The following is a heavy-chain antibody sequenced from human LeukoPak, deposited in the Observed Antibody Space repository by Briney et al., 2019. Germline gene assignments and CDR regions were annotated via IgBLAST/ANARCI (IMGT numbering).Heavy chain of an antibody. J-gene: IGHJ4*02. CDR1: GFTFSEAW. CDR2: IKEDGGEK. CDR3: ARDRADSSFDY. D-gene: IGHD6-13*01. V-gene: IGHV3-7*01. Sequence: GRSLRLSWVASGFTFSEAWMAWVRRPPGKGLEWVANIKEDGGEKNYVDPVRGRFTNSRDNAKKSLFLQMNSLRAEDSAVYYCARDRADSSFDYWGQGNLLSVSS.